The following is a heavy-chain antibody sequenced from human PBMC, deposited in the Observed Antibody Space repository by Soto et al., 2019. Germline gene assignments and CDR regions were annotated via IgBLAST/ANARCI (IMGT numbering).Heavy chain of an antibody. CDR2: INPNSGGT. J-gene: IGHJ6*02. Sequence: GASVKVSCKASGYTFTGYYMHWVRQAPGQGLEWMGWINPNSGGTNYAQKFQGWVTMTRDTSISTAYMELSRLRSDDTAVYYCARASEYYYGSGTPRYRAGYGMDVWGQGTTVTVSS. CDR3: ARASEYYYGSGTPRYRAGYGMDV. CDR1: GYTFTGYY. V-gene: IGHV1-2*04. D-gene: IGHD3-10*01.